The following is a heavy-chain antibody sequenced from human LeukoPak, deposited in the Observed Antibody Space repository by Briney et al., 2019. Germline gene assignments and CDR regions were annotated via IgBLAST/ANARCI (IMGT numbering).Heavy chain of an antibody. CDR3: ARDLDGYSYGWYYYYGMDV. Sequence: PGGSLRLSCAASGFALSSHWMTWVRQVPGRGPEWVANVNRDGSETYYLDSVKGRFTISKDNAKNSLYLQMNSLRAEDTAVYYCARDLDGYSYGWYYYYGMDVWGQGTTVTVSS. J-gene: IGHJ6*02. CDR2: VNRDGSET. CDR1: GFALSSHW. V-gene: IGHV3-7*03. D-gene: IGHD5-18*01.